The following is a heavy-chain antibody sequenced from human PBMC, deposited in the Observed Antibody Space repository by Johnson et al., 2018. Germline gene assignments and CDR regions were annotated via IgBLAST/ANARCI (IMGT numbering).Heavy chain of an antibody. Sequence: QVQLQESGPGLVKPSETLSLTCTVSGGSISSYYWSWIRQPPGKGLEWIGYIYYSGSTNYNPSLKSRVTISVDTSKNQFSLKLSSVTAEDTAGYSSARPYPPGFYYDYMGVWGKGTKVTVSS. CDR2: IYYSGST. V-gene: IGHV4-59*01. D-gene: IGHD5-12*01. CDR1: GGSISSYY. J-gene: IGHJ6*03. CDR3: ARPYPPGFYYDYMGV.